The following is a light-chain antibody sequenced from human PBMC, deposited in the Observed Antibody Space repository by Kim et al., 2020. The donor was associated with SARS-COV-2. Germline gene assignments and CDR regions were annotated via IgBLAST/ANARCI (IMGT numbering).Light chain of an antibody. J-gene: IGLJ2*01. CDR3: QSYNRDNVI. V-gene: IGLV6-57*03. CDR2: EDD. CDR1: SGSIDDNY. Sequence: GQTVTISFTRSSGSIDDNYVQWYQQRPGGVPTTVIYEDDQRPSGVSDRFSGSIDNSSNSASLTISGLRTEDEADYYCQSYNRDNVIFGGGTQLTVL.